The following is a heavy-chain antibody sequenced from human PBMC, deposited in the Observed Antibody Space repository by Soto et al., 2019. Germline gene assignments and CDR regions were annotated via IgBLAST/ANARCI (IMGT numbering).Heavy chain of an antibody. Sequence: GGSLRLSCAASGFTFSCSAMHWVRQASGKGLEWVGRIRSKANSYATAYAASVKGRFTISRDDSKNTAYLQMNSLKTEDTAVYYCTKLLVDSVSDYWGQGTLVTVSS. CDR1: GFTFSCSA. CDR2: IRSKANSYAT. V-gene: IGHV3-73*01. J-gene: IGHJ4*02. D-gene: IGHD3-10*01. CDR3: TKLLVDSVSDY.